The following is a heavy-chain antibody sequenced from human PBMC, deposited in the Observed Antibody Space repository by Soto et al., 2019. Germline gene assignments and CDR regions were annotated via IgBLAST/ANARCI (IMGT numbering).Heavy chain of an antibody. Sequence: ASVKVSCKASGGTFSSYAISWVRQAPGQGLEWMGGIIPIFGTANYAQKFQGRVTITADESTSTAYMELSSLRSEDTAVYYCARDKSPYYYDSSGSLMDYWGQGTLVTVSS. CDR2: IIPIFGTA. J-gene: IGHJ4*02. CDR3: ARDKSPYYYDSSGSLMDY. CDR1: GGTFSSYA. V-gene: IGHV1-69*13. D-gene: IGHD3-22*01.